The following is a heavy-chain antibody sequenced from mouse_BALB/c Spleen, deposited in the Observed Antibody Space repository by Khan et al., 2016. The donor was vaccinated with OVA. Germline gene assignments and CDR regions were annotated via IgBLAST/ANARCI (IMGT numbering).Heavy chain of an antibody. CDR3: VRDGAYHRNDGWFAY. V-gene: IGHV1-4*01. CDR1: GYTFTSYT. J-gene: IGHJ3*01. CDR2: INPSNGYT. D-gene: IGHD2-14*01. Sequence: QVQLQQSGAELARPGASVKMSCKASGYTFTSYTIHWIKKRPGQGLEWIGYINPSNGYTNYNQKFKEKATLTTDKSANTAYLQMSSLTSDDSAVYNSVRDGAYHRNDGWFAYWGQGTLVTVSA.